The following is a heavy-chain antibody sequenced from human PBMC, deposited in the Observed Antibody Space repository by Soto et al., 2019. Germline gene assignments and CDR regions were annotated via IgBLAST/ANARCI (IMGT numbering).Heavy chain of an antibody. D-gene: IGHD4-17*01. Sequence: QVQLQESGPGLVKPSQTLSLTCTVSGGSISSGGYYWSWIRQHPGKGLEWIGYIYYSGSTYYNPSLKSRVTISVDTSKNQFSLKLSSVTAADTAVYYCAREPRKRGTTVPGQGYYYGMDVWGQGTTVTVSS. CDR1: GGSISSGGYY. CDR2: IYYSGST. J-gene: IGHJ6*02. CDR3: AREPRKRGTTVPGQGYYYGMDV. V-gene: IGHV4-31*03.